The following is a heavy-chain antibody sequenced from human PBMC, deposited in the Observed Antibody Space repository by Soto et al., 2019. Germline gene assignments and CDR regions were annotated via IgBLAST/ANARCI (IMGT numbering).Heavy chain of an antibody. CDR3: AKEKTSYYDILTGYYYYYYMDV. V-gene: IGHV3-30*18. D-gene: IGHD3-9*01. Sequence: GGSLRLSCAASGFTFSSYGMHWVRQAPGKGLEWVAVISYDGSNKYYADSVKGRFTISRDNSKNTLYLQMNSLRAEDTAVYYCAKEKTSYYDILTGYYYYYYMDVWGKGTTVTVSS. CDR2: ISYDGSNK. J-gene: IGHJ6*03. CDR1: GFTFSSYG.